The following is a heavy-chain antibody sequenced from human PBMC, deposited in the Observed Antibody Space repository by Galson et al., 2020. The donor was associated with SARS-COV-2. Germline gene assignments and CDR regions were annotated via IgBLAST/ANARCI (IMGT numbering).Heavy chain of an antibody. CDR3: AKNEGPYCSGGSCYSRPGY. V-gene: IGHV3-30*18. CDR2: ISYDGSNK. D-gene: IGHD2-15*01. Sequence: TGGSLRLSCAASGFTFSSYGMHWVRQAPGKGLEWGAVISYDGSNKYYADSVKGRFTISRDNSKNTLYLQMNSLRAEDTAVYYCAKNEGPYCSGGSCYSRPGYWGQGTLVTVSS. CDR1: GFTFSSYG. J-gene: IGHJ4*02.